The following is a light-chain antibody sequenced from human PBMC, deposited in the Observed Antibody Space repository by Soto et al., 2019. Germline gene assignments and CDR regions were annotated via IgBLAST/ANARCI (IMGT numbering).Light chain of an antibody. CDR2: EVN. J-gene: IGLJ1*01. CDR1: SSDVGSYNY. V-gene: IGLV2-8*01. CDR3: GSYADSNNYV. Sequence: QSVLTQPPSASGSPGQSVTISCTGTSSDVGSYNYVSWYQHHPGKAPKVMIYEVNKRPSGVPDRFSGSKSGNMASLTVSGLQAEDEADYYCGSYADSNNYVFGTGTKLTVL.